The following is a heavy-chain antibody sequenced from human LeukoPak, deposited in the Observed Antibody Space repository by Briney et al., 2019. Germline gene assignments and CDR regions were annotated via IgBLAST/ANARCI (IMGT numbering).Heavy chain of an antibody. D-gene: IGHD1-14*01. CDR1: GGSISSISYY. V-gene: IGHV4-39*02. CDR2: IFYCGST. Sequence: AETLSLTCTVSGGSISSISYYWGWIRQPPGKGLEWIGSIFYCGSTHYNPSLKSRVTISVDTSRNKFSLKLTSVTAADTAVYYCAREDSDNTDDAFDIWGQGTVVTVSS. CDR3: AREDSDNTDDAFDI. J-gene: IGHJ3*02.